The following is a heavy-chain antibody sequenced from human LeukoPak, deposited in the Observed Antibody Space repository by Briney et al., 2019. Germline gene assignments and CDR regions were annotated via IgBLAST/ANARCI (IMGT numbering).Heavy chain of an antibody. J-gene: IGHJ4*02. D-gene: IGHD5-24*01. Sequence: GSLRLSCAASGFNFSTYPMHWVRQAPGKGLEWGAIISYDGSYILYADSVKGRFTISRDNSKNTVYLQMNSLRVGDTALYYCVRGDGLDKALDYWGQGALVTVSS. CDR1: GFNFSTYP. CDR3: VRGDGLDKALDY. V-gene: IGHV3-30*04. CDR2: ISYDGSYI.